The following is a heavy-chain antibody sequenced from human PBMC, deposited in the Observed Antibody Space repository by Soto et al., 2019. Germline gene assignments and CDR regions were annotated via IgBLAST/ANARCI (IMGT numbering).Heavy chain of an antibody. CDR3: ASSLSTYYYDSSGYLGLDY. CDR1: GGTFSSYA. D-gene: IGHD3-22*01. CDR2: IIPIFGTA. Sequence: SVKVSCKASGGTFSSYAISWVRQAPGQGLEWMGGIIPIFGTANYAQKFQGRVTITADESTSTAYMELSSLRSEDTAVYYCASSLSTYYYDSSGYLGLDYWGQGTLVTVSS. J-gene: IGHJ4*02. V-gene: IGHV1-69*13.